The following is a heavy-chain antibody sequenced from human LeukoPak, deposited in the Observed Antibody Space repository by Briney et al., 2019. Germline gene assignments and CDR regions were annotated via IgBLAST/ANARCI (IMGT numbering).Heavy chain of an antibody. CDR2: MNPNSGNT. V-gene: IGHV1-8*01. CDR3: AIRYGSGEKYYYYYYMDV. D-gene: IGHD3-10*01. CDR1: GYTFTIYD. J-gene: IGHJ6*03. Sequence: ASVKVSCKASGYTFTIYDINWVRQATGQGLEGMGWMNPNSGNTGYAQKFQGRVTMTRNTSISTAYMELSSLRSEDTAVYYCAIRYGSGEKYYYYYYMDVWGKGTTVTVSS.